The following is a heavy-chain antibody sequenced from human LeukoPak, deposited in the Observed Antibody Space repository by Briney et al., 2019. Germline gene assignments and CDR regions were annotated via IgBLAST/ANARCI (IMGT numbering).Heavy chain of an antibody. D-gene: IGHD3-10*01. Sequence: PSQTLSLTCAVSGGSISSGGYSWSWIRQPPGKGLEWIGYIYYSGSTNYNPSLKSRVTISVDTSKNQFSLKLSSVTAADTAVYYCAGTYYYGSGSSYYYYYMDVWGKGTTVTVSS. J-gene: IGHJ6*03. CDR3: AGTYYYGSGSSYYYYYMDV. CDR2: IYYSGST. CDR1: GGSISSGGYS. V-gene: IGHV4-30-4*07.